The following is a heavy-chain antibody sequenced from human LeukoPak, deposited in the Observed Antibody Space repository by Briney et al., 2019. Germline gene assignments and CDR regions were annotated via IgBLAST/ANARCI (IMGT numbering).Heavy chain of an antibody. Sequence: SVKVSCTASGGTFSSYAISWVRQAPGQGLEWMGRIIPILGIANYAQKFQGRVTITADKSTSTAYMELSSLRSEHTAVYYCARERITMIVVVINEAFDIWGQGTMVTVSS. J-gene: IGHJ3*02. CDR1: GGTFSSYA. CDR2: IIPILGIA. V-gene: IGHV1-69*04. CDR3: ARERITMIVVVINEAFDI. D-gene: IGHD3-22*01.